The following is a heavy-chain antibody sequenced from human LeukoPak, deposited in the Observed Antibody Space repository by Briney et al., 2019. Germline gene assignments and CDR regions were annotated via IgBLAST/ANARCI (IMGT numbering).Heavy chain of an antibody. J-gene: IGHJ5*02. D-gene: IGHD1-26*01. CDR1: GGSISSYY. CDR2: IYYSGST. CDR3: ARQVDELRWFDP. Sequence: MTSETLSLTCTVSGGSISSYYWSWIRQPPGKGLEWVGYIYYSGSTKYKPSLKSRVTISVDTSKNQFSLRLSSVTAADTAVYCCARQVDELRWFDPWGQGTLVTVSS. V-gene: IGHV4-59*08.